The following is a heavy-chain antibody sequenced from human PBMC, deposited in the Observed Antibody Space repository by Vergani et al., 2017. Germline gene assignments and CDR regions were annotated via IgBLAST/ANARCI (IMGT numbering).Heavy chain of an antibody. CDR1: GGSFSGYY. V-gene: IGHV4-34*01. CDR2: INHSGST. D-gene: IGHD6-13*01. J-gene: IGHJ4*02. Sequence: QVQLQQWGAGLLKPSETLSLTCAVYGGSFSGYYWSWIRQPPGKGLEWIGEINHSGSTNYNPSLKSRVTISVDTTKNQFSLKLSSGTAADTAVYYCARGRAIYSRGLDYWGQGTLVTVSS. CDR3: ARGRAIYSRGLDY.